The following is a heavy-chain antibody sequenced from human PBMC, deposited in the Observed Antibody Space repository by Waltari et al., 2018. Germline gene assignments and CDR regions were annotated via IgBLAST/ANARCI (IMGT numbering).Heavy chain of an antibody. J-gene: IGHJ4*02. Sequence: QVQLQQWGAGLLKPSETLYLTCASYGVSFSGYYWGRIRQPPGKGLEWIGEINHSGSTNYNPSLKSRVTISVDTSKNQFSLKLSSVTAADTAVYYCARGTTGWLQSWVDYWGQGTLVTVSS. CDR1: GVSFSGYY. CDR2: INHSGST. CDR3: ARGTTGWLQSWVDY. V-gene: IGHV4-34*01. D-gene: IGHD4-17*01.